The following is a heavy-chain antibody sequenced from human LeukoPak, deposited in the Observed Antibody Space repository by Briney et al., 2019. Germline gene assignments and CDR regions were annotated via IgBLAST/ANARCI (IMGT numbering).Heavy chain of an antibody. Sequence: ASVKVSCKASGYTFTGYYMHWVRQAPGQGLEWMGGIIPIFGTANYAQKFQGRVTITADESTSTAYMELSSLRSEDTAVYYCARDYYDSSGFKSGFDYWGQGTLVTVSS. V-gene: IGHV1-69*13. CDR2: IIPIFGTA. J-gene: IGHJ4*02. CDR1: GYTFTGYY. D-gene: IGHD3-22*01. CDR3: ARDYYDSSGFKSGFDY.